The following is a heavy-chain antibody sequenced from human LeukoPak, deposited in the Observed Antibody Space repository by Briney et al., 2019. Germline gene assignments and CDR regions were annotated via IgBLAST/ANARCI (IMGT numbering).Heavy chain of an antibody. CDR2: INHSGST. D-gene: IGHD4-17*01. V-gene: IGHV4-34*01. Sequence: SETLSLTCAVYGGSFSGYYWSWFARPPGRGSKGLGEINHSGSTNYNPSLKSRVTISVDTSKNQFSLKLSSVTAADTAVYYCARGNDYGDYGVAFDIWGQGTMVTVSS. CDR1: GGSFSGYY. J-gene: IGHJ3*02. CDR3: ARGNDYGDYGVAFDI.